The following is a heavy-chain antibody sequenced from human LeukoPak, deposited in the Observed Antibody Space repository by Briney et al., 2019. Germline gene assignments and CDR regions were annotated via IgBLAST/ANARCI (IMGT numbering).Heavy chain of an antibody. CDR3: AKSKGCSGGRCYAPLDY. CDR2: ISGSGGST. V-gene: IGHV3-23*01. D-gene: IGHD2-15*01. J-gene: IGHJ4*02. Sequence: GGSLRLSCAASGFTFGSYAMSWVRQAPGKGLEWVSGISGSGGSTYYADSVKGRFTISRDNSKKTLYLQMNSLRAEDTAVYYCAKSKGCSGGRCYAPLDYWGQGTLVTVSS. CDR1: GFTFGSYA.